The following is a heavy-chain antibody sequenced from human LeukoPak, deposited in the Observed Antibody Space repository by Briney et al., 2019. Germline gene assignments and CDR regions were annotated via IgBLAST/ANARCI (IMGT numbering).Heavy chain of an antibody. CDR2: ISSSSSYI. CDR3: AKWGPSGGYSDY. D-gene: IGHD5-12*01. CDR1: GFTFSSYS. J-gene: IGHJ4*02. Sequence: PGGSLRLSCAASGFTFSSYSMNWVRQAPGKGLEWVSSISSSSSYIYYADSVKGRFTISRDNSKNTLYLQMNSLRAEDTAVYYCAKWGPSGGYSDYWGQGTLVTVSS. V-gene: IGHV3-21*04.